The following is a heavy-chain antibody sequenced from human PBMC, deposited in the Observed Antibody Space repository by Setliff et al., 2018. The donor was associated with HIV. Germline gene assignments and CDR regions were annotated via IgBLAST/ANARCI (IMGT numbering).Heavy chain of an antibody. CDR2: IYTSGST. D-gene: IGHD4-17*01. V-gene: IGHV4-61*09. CDR3: AKKGNGDYHFDY. CDR1: GGSISSGSYS. J-gene: IGHJ4*02. Sequence: TLSLTCTVSGGSISSGSYSWSWIRQPAGKGLEWIGHIYTSGSTNYNPSLKSRVTMSVDTSKNQFSLKLSSVTAVDTAVHYCAKKGNGDYHFDYWGQGTLVTVSS.